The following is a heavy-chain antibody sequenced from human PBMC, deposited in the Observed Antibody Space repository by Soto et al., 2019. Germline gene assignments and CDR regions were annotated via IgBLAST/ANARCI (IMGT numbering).Heavy chain of an antibody. CDR1: GYTFTSYD. CDR2: FDPEDGET. J-gene: IGHJ5*02. Sequence: ASVKVSFKASGYTFTSYDINWVRQAPGKGLEWMGGFDPEDGETIYAQKFQGRVTMTEDTSTDTAYMELSSLRSEDTAVYYCAPSIAAAAFDPWGQGTLVTVSS. V-gene: IGHV1-24*01. CDR3: APSIAAAAFDP. D-gene: IGHD6-13*01.